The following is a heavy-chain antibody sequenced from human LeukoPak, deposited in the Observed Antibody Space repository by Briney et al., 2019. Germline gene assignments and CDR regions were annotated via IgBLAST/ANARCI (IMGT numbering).Heavy chain of an antibody. CDR2: ISSSSISI. CDR3: ARESYSSGWTNSNFDY. CDR1: GFTFTTYS. D-gene: IGHD6-19*01. J-gene: IGHJ4*02. V-gene: IGHV3-48*04. Sequence: LSGGSLRLSCAASGFTFTTYSFNWVRQAPGKGLEWISYISSSSISIYYADSVKSRFTISRDNAKHSLYLQMNSLRAEDTAVYYCARESYSSGWTNSNFDYWGQGTLVTVSS.